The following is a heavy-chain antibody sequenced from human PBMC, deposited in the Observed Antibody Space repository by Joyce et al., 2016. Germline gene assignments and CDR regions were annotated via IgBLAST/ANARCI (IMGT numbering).Heavy chain of an antibody. Sequence: QVQVVESGGGVVQPGRSLNLSCVASGFPFRNYAMHWVRPAPGKGLEWVAVISYDGSNKYYADSVKVRFTISKDNDKTTVYLQMNSLIEEDTAIYYCAKPDQSIYRNYYDTWGQGTRVTVSS. CDR3: AKPDQSIYRNYYDT. V-gene: IGHV3-30*18. CDR1: GFPFRNYA. J-gene: IGHJ5*02. D-gene: IGHD2/OR15-2a*01. CDR2: ISYDGSNK.